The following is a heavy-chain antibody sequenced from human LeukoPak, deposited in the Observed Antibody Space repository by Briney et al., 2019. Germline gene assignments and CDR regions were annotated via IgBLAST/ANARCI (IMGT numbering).Heavy chain of an antibody. V-gene: IGHV4-39*07. J-gene: IGHJ4*02. CDR3: ARDKYDSTDRGFDY. CDR2: IYHSGST. D-gene: IGHD3-22*01. CDR1: GGSISSSSYY. Sequence: PSETLSLTCTVSGGSISSSSYYWGWIRQPPGKGLEWIGYIYHSGSTYYNPSLKSRVTISVDRSKNQFSLKLSSVTAADTAVYYCARDKYDSTDRGFDYWGQGTLVTVSS.